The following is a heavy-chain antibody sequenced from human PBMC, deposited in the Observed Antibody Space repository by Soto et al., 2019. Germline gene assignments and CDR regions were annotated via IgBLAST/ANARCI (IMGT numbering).Heavy chain of an antibody. CDR3: AKDLPITIFGVVIIPVFDGMDV. D-gene: IGHD3-3*01. CDR1: GFTFSSYA. J-gene: IGHJ6*02. V-gene: IGHV3-23*01. Sequence: PGGSLRLSCAASGFTFSSYAISWVRQAPGKGLEWVSAISGSGGSTYYADSVKGRFTISRDNSKNTLYLQMNSLRAEDTAVYYCAKDLPITIFGVVIIPVFDGMDVWGQGTTVTVSS. CDR2: ISGSGGST.